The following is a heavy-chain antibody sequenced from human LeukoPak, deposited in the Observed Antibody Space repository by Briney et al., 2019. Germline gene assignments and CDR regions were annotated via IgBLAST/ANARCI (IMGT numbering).Heavy chain of an antibody. CDR3: ARDHEHSGYAS. D-gene: IGHD5-12*01. Sequence: SGGSLRLSCAASGFTFSSYAMSWVRQAPGKGLEWVSAISGSGGSTYYADSVKGRFTISRDNSKNTLYLQMNSLRAEDTAVYYCARDHEHSGYASWGQGTLVTVSS. V-gene: IGHV3-23*01. CDR1: GFTFSSYA. CDR2: ISGSGGST. J-gene: IGHJ4*02.